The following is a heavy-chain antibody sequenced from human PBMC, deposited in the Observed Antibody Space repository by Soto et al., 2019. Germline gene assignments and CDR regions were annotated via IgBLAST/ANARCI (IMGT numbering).Heavy chain of an antibody. J-gene: IGHJ4*02. CDR3: AREVLGIAAAGKRGDFDY. CDR1: GGTFSSYT. CDR2: IIPILGIA. D-gene: IGHD6-13*01. Sequence: ASVKVSCKASGGTFSSYTISWVRQAPGQGLEWMGRIIPILGIANYAQKFQGRVTITADKSTSTAYMELSSLRSEDTAVYYCAREVLGIAAAGKRGDFDYWGQGTLVTVSS. V-gene: IGHV1-69*04.